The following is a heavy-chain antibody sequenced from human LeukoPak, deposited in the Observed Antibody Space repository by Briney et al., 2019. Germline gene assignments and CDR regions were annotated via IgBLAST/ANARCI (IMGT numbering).Heavy chain of an antibody. V-gene: IGHV4-34*01. Sequence: SETLSLTCAVYGGSFSGYYWSWIRQPPGKGLEWIGEINHSGSTNYNPSLKSRVTISVDTSKNQFSLKLSSVTAADTAVYYCARSHTPQYYYDSSGLYYWGQGTLVTVSS. CDR3: ARSHTPQYYYDSSGLYY. CDR2: INHSGST. D-gene: IGHD3-22*01. J-gene: IGHJ4*02. CDR1: GGSFSGYY.